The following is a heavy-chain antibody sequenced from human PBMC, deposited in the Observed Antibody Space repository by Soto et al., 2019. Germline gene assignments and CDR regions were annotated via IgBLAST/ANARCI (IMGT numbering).Heavy chain of an antibody. CDR1: GGSISSGGYY. J-gene: IGHJ6*04. CDR3: ARDSGSSWYEDYYYYGMDV. Sequence: PSETLSLTCTVSGGSISSGGYYWSWIRQHPGKGLEWIGYIYYSGSTYYNPSLKSRVTISVDTSKNQFSLKLSSVTAADTAVYYCARDSGSSWYEDYYYYGMDVWRKGTTVAVGS. CDR2: IYYSGST. V-gene: IGHV4-31*03. D-gene: IGHD6-13*01.